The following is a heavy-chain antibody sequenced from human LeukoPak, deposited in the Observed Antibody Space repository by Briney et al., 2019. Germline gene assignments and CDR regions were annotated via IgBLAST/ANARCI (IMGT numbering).Heavy chain of an antibody. CDR1: GYTFTSYD. Sequence: ASVKVSCKASGYTFTSYDINWVRQATGQGLEWMGWMNPNSGNTGYAQKFQGRVTTTKNTSISTAYMELSSLRSEDTAVYYCARAGQLLWFGGDNWFDPWGQGTLVTVSS. CDR3: ARAGQLLWFGGDNWFDP. D-gene: IGHD3-10*01. CDR2: MNPNSGNT. V-gene: IGHV1-8*01. J-gene: IGHJ5*02.